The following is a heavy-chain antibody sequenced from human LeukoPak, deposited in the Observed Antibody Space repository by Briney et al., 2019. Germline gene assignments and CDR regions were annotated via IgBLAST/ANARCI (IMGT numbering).Heavy chain of an antibody. V-gene: IGHV3-64D*06. D-gene: IGHD1-26*01. CDR1: GFTFTSYA. CDR2: ISSNGGST. CDR3: VKSIVGATTGRRAFDI. Sequence: GGSLRLSCSASGFTFTSYAMHWVRQAPGKGLEYVSTISSNGGSTYYADSVKGRFTISRDNSENTLYLQMSSLRVEDTAVYYCVKSIVGATTGRRAFDIWGQGTMVTVSS. J-gene: IGHJ3*02.